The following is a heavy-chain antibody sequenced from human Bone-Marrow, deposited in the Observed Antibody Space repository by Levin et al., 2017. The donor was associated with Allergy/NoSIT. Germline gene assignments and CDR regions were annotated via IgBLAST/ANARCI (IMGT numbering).Heavy chain of an antibody. V-gene: IGHV4-31*02. D-gene: IGHD1-26*01. CDR3: ARGLLYDHFDY. J-gene: IGHJ4*02. CDR2: IYHSGDT. CDR1: SGSISTNGYY. Sequence: SETLSLTCTVSSGSISTNGYYWNWIRQHPEKGLEWIAYIYHSGDTYYNPSLKNRVVISVDTSKNQFSLKLTSVTAADTAVYYCARGLLYDHFDYWGQGTLVTVSS.